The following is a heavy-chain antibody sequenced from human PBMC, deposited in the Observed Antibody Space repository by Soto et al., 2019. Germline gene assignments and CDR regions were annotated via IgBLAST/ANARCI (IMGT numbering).Heavy chain of an antibody. CDR2: ISYDGSNK. D-gene: IGHD6-13*01. CDR1: GFTFSSYG. CDR3: AKAPPAAGDPFDYYYGMDV. Sequence: QVQLVESGGGVVQPGRSLRLSCAASGFTFSSYGMHWVRQAPGKGLEWVAVISYDGSNKYYADSVKGRFTISRDNSKNTLYLQMNSLRAEDTAVYYCAKAPPAAGDPFDYYYGMDVWGQGTTVTVSS. V-gene: IGHV3-30*18. J-gene: IGHJ6*02.